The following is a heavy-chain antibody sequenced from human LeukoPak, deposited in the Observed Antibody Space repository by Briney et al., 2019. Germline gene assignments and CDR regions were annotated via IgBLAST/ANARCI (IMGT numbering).Heavy chain of an antibody. J-gene: IGHJ4*02. CDR1: GGSFSGYY. Sequence: SETLSLTCAVYGGSFSGYYWSWIRQPPGKGLEWIGEINHSGSTNYNPSLKSRVPISVDTSKNQFSLKLSSVTAADTAVYYCARGRRGYSYGDRYGVDYWGQGTLVTVSS. CDR3: ARGRRGYSYGDRYGVDY. D-gene: IGHD5-18*01. V-gene: IGHV4-34*01. CDR2: INHSGST.